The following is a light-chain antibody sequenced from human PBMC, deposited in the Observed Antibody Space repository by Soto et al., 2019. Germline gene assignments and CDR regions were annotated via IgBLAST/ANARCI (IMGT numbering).Light chain of an antibody. J-gene: IGLJ3*02. CDR2: SND. V-gene: IGLV1-47*01. Sequence: QSVLTQTPSASGTPGQWVTMSCSGGTSNIGTNDVYWYQHVPGTAPKLIIYSNDQRPSGVPDRFSASKSGTSASLAISGLRSEDEADYYCAAWDDSLSGWVFGGGTKLTVL. CDR1: TSNIGTND. CDR3: AAWDDSLSGWV.